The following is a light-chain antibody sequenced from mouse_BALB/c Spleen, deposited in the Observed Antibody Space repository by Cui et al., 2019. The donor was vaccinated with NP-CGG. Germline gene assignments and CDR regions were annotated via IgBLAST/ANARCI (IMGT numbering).Light chain of an antibody. J-gene: IGLJ1*01. Sequence: QAVVTQESSLTTSPGETVTLTCLSSTGTVTNTNFANWVQEKPDHLFTGLIGGTNNRAPGVPARFSGSLIGDKAALTITGAQTEDEAIYFCALWYSNHWVFGGGTKLTVL. V-gene: IGLV1*01. CDR2: GTN. CDR1: TGTVTNTNF. CDR3: ALWYSNHWV.